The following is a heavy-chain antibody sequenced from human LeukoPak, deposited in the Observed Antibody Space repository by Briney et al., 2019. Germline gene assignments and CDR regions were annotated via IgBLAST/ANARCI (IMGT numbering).Heavy chain of an antibody. CDR3: ATDRKRSKVTGTTY. CDR2: FDPEDGET. CDR1: GYTLTELY. J-gene: IGHJ4*02. Sequence: ASVKVSCKVSGYTLTELYMHWVRQAPGKGLEWMGGFDPEDGETIYAQKFQGRVTMTEDTSTDTAYMELSSLRSEDTAVYYCATDRKRSKVTGTTYWGQGTLVTVSS. D-gene: IGHD1-7*01. V-gene: IGHV1-24*01.